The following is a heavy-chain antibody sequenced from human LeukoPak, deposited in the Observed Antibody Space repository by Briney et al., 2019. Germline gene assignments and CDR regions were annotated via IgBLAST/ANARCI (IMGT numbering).Heavy chain of an antibody. J-gene: IGHJ6*03. CDR2: IYYTGT. V-gene: IGHV4-59*02. CDR3: ARNSPHYYYYYMDV. CDR1: GGSVTDYY. D-gene: IGHD4-23*01. Sequence: SETLSLTCTVSGGSVTDYYWSWIRQSPGKGLEWIGYIYYTGTSYNPSLKSRVTMSVDTSKNQFSLKLSSVTAADTAVYYCARNSPHYYYYYMDVWGKGTTVTISS.